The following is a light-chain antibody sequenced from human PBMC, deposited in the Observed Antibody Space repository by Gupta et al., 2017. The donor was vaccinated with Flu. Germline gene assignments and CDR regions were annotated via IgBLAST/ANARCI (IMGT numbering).Light chain of an antibody. CDR2: ADS. J-gene: IGLJ3*02. CDR1: SSNIGAGFD. V-gene: IGLV1-40*01. CDR3: QSYAIGLSVWV. Sequence: QSVLTQPPSMSGAPGQRVTISCTGSSSNIGAGFDVQWYQQLPGTAPKLLIYADSNRPSGVTDRFSGSKSGTSASLTIAGLQAEDEADYYCQSYAIGLSVWVFGGGTKVTVL.